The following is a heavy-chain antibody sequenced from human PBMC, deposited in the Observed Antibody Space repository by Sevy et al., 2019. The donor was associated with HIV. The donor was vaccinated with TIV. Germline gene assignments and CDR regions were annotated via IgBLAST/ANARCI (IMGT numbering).Heavy chain of an antibody. CDR3: ATDPFSVTSSNDYMDV. J-gene: IGHJ6*03. D-gene: IGHD4-17*01. V-gene: IGHV3-7*01. CDR1: GFTFSKYW. CDR2: KQEDGSGK. Sequence: GGSLRLSCAASGFTFSKYWMSWVRQAPGKGLEWVANKQEDGSGKYYVHAVKGGFTISRDNAKNSLYLQMNSLRAEDTAVYYCATDPFSVTSSNDYMDVWGKGTTVTVSS.